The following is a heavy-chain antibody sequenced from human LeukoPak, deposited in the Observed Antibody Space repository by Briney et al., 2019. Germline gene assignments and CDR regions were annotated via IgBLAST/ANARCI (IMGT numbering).Heavy chain of an antibody. D-gene: IGHD2-2*01. CDR1: GFTSSSYG. Sequence: GGSLRLSCAASGFTSSSYGMHWVRQAPGKGLEGVAVISYEGSNKYYADSVKGRFTISRDNSKNTLYLQMNSLRAEDTAVYYCAKDGPRYCSSTSCSGDWFDPWGQGTLVTVSS. V-gene: IGHV3-30*18. J-gene: IGHJ5*02. CDR2: ISYEGSNK. CDR3: AKDGPRYCSSTSCSGDWFDP.